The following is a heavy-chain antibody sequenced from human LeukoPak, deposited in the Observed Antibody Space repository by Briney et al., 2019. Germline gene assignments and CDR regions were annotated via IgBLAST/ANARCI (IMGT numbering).Heavy chain of an antibody. Sequence: GGSLRLSCAASGFTFSDYYMSWIRQAPGKGLEWVSYISSGGSTIYYADSVKGRFTISRDNAKNSLYLQMNSLRAEDTAVYYCAREGITMIVVAEYWGQGTLVTVSS. CDR3: AREGITMIVVAEY. D-gene: IGHD3-22*01. CDR1: GFTFSDYY. J-gene: IGHJ4*02. CDR2: ISSGGSTI. V-gene: IGHV3-11*01.